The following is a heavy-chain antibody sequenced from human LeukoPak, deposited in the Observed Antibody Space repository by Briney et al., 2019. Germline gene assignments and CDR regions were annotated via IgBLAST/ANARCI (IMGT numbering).Heavy chain of an antibody. D-gene: IGHD3-3*01. CDR2: ISSSSSTI. CDR3: ARGDYPPSYDFWSGYFLV. J-gene: IGHJ6*02. CDR1: GFTFSSYS. V-gene: IGHV3-48*02. Sequence: GGSLRLSCAASGFTFSSYSMNWVRQAPGKGLEWVSYISSSSSTIYYADSVKGRFTISRDNAKNSLYLQMNSLRDEDTAVYYCARGDYPPSYDFWSGYFLVWGQGTTVTVSS.